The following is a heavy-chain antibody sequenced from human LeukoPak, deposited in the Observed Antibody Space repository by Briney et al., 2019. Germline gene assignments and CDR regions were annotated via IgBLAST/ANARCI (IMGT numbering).Heavy chain of an antibody. CDR1: GGSFSGYY. CDR3: ARVYSSSWYAIYYYYYMDV. D-gene: IGHD6-13*01. V-gene: IGHV4-34*01. Sequence: SETLSLTCAVYGGSFSGYYWSWIRQPPGKGLEWIGEINHSGSTNYNPSLKSRVTISVDTSKNQFSLKLSSVTAADTAVYYCARVYSSSWYAIYYYYYMDVWGKGTTVTVSS. CDR2: INHSGST. J-gene: IGHJ6*03.